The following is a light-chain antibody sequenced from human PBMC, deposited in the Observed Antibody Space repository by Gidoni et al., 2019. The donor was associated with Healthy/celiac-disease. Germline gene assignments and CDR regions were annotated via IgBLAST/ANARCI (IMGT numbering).Light chain of an antibody. Sequence: QSALTQPPSASGSPGQSVTISCTGTSSDVGGYTYVSWYQQHPGKAPKLMIYDVSKRPSGVPDRFSGSKSGNPASLTVSGLQAEDEADYYCSSYAGSNNLVFGGGTKLTVL. CDR3: SSYAGSNNLV. J-gene: IGLJ2*01. CDR1: SSDVGGYTY. CDR2: DVS. V-gene: IGLV2-8*01.